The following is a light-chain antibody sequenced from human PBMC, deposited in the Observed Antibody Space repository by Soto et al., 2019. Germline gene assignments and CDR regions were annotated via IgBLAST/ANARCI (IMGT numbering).Light chain of an antibody. CDR3: SSYTSSSALV. Sequence: QSALTQPASVSGSPGQSITISCTGTSSDVGAYKYVSWYQQHPGKGPKVVIYEVSNRPLGVSDRFSGSKSGNTASLTISRLQPEDEADYYCSSYTSSSALVFGGGTQLTVL. CDR1: SSDVGAYKY. J-gene: IGLJ2*01. CDR2: EVS. V-gene: IGLV2-14*01.